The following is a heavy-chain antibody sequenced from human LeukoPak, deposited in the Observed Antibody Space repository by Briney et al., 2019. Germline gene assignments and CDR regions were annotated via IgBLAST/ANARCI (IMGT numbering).Heavy chain of an antibody. Sequence: GASVKVSCKASGYTFTGYYMHWVRQAPGQGLEWMGWINPNSGGTNYAQKFQGRVTMTRDTSISTAYMELSRLRSDDTAVYYCARDQGCIVVVVAATRGYAFDIWGQGTMVTVSS. CDR3: ARDQGCIVVVVAATRGYAFDI. J-gene: IGHJ3*02. V-gene: IGHV1-2*02. CDR2: INPNSGGT. D-gene: IGHD2-15*01. CDR1: GYTFTGYY.